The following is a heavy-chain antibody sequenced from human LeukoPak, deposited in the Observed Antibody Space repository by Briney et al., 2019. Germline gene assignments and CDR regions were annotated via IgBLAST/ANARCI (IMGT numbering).Heavy chain of an antibody. Sequence: SETLSLTCTVSGASISSSSYCWAWVRQPPGKGLEWIGTIYYSGSTYYNPSLKSRVIISVDTSKNQFSLKLSSVTAADTAVYFCVRHAPKTTLTTNGLDYWGQGTLVTVSS. J-gene: IGHJ4*02. CDR1: GASISSSSYC. CDR2: IYYSGST. V-gene: IGHV4-39*01. CDR3: VRHAPKTTLTTNGLDY. D-gene: IGHD2-8*01.